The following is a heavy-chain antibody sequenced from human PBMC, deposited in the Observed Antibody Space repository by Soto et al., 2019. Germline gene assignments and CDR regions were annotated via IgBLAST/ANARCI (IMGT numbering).Heavy chain of an antibody. D-gene: IGHD2-2*01. CDR1: GFSLSNAGVG. J-gene: IGHJ4*02. CDR2: IYWNDDR. CDR3: AHGGPAASLDF. V-gene: IGHV2-5*01. Sequence: QITLKESGPTLVKPTQTRTLTCTFSGFSLSNAGVGMGWVRQPPGKALQWLAVIYWNDDRRYSPSLKTRLTITKDTSKNQVVLTMTDMDPVDTATYYCAHGGPAASLDFWGQGTLVTVSS.